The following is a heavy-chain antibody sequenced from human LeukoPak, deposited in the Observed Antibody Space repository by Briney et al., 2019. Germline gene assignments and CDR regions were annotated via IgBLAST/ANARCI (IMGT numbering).Heavy chain of an antibody. Sequence: ASVKVSCKASGGTFRSYAMSWVRQAPGQGLEWMGRIIPILGIANYAQKFQGIVTITANNSTSTAYMELSSLRSEDTAVYYCARYYDSSGSYFDYWGQGTLVTVSS. CDR2: IIPILGIA. CDR3: ARYYDSSGSYFDY. J-gene: IGHJ4*02. D-gene: IGHD3-22*01. CDR1: GGTFRSYA. V-gene: IGHV1-69*04.